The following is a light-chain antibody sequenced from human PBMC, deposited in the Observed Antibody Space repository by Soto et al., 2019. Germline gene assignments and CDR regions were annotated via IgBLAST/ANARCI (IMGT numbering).Light chain of an antibody. Sequence: QSVLTQSASVSGSPGQSITISCTGTSSDVGGYNYVSWYQQHPGKAPKLIIYDVSNRPSGVSTRFSGSKSGNTASLTISVPQAEGGADYPFTSYTNPTPGVFGGGTQL. CDR3: TSYTNPTPGV. V-gene: IGLV2-14*01. CDR1: SSDVGGYNY. J-gene: IGLJ3*02. CDR2: DVS.